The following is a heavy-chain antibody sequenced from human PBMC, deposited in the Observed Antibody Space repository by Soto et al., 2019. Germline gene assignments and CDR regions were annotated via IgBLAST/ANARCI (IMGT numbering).Heavy chain of an antibody. J-gene: IGHJ4*02. CDR1: GGSISSSNW. D-gene: IGHD3-22*01. V-gene: IGHV4-4*02. CDR3: ARDPLRDYYDSSRALFDY. Sequence: SETLSLTCAVSGGSISSSNWWSWVRQPPGKGLEWIGEIYHSGSTNYNPSLKSRVTISVDKSKNQFSLKLSSVTAADTAVYYCARDPLRDYYDSSRALFDYWGPAPLLTLFS. CDR2: IYHSGST.